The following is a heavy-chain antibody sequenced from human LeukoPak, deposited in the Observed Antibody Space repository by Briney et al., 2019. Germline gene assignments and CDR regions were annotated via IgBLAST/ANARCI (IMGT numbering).Heavy chain of an antibody. CDR2: INPRGGTT. CDR1: GYTFTCYY. D-gene: IGHD3-22*01. Sequence: GASVKVSCKASGYTFTCYYMHWVRQAPGQGLEWMGLINPRGGTTRYAQKFQSRVTMTRDTSTSTVYMELSSLRSEDAAMYYCARDRTHYYDSSGYYSRWEYWGQGTLVTVSS. V-gene: IGHV1-46*01. J-gene: IGHJ4*02. CDR3: ARDRTHYYDSSGYYSRWEY.